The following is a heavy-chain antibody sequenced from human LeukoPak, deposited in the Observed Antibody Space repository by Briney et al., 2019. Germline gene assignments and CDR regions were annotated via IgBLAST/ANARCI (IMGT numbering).Heavy chain of an antibody. CDR3: AKAFQRGVLITSQD. Sequence: PGRSLRLSCAASGFTFSSYGMHWVRQAPGKGLEWVAVISYDGSNKYYAVSVRGRFTISRDNSKNRLYLQMNSLRGEDTAVYYCAKAFQRGVLITSQDWGQGTQVTVSS. CDR1: GFTFSSYG. V-gene: IGHV3-30*13. CDR2: ISYDGSNK. D-gene: IGHD3-10*01. J-gene: IGHJ4*02.